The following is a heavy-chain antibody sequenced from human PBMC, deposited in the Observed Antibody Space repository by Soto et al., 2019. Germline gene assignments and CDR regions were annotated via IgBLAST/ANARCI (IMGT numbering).Heavy chain of an antibody. V-gene: IGHV1-69*02. D-gene: IGHD2-2*02. CDR2: IIPILGIA. Sequence: QVQLVQSGAEVKKPGSSVKVSCKASGGTFSSYTISWVRQAPGQGLEWMGRIIPILGIANYAQKFQGRVTITAEKYTRTAYMELSSLRSEDTAVYYCAMEYCSSTSCYRDYWGQGTLVTVSS. CDR1: GGTFSSYT. CDR3: AMEYCSSTSCYRDY. J-gene: IGHJ4*02.